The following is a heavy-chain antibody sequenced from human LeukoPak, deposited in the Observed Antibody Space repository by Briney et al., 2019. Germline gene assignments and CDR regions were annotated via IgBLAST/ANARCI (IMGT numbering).Heavy chain of an antibody. CDR2: INPNSGGT. V-gene: IGHV1-2*04. J-gene: IGHJ6*02. D-gene: IGHD4-17*01. CDR1: GYTFTCYY. CDR3: TRDLGDYGDYAGAQNYYYYYGMDV. Sequence: ASVKVSCKASGYTFTCYYMHWVRQAPGQGLEWMGWINPNSGGTNYAQKFQGWVTMTRDTSISTAYMELSRLRSDDTAVYYCTRDLGDYGDYAGAQNYYYYYGMDVWGQGTTVTVSS.